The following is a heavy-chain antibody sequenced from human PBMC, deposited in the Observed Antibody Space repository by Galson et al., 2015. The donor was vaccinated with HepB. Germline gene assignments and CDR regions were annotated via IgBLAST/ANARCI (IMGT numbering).Heavy chain of an antibody. V-gene: IGHV1-46*01. CDR1: GYTFTSYY. CDR3: ARSRDIVVVPAAIPRVDDPQYYYYGMDV. CDR2: INPSGGST. D-gene: IGHD2-2*01. Sequence: SVKVSCKASGYTFTSYYMHWVRQAPGQGLEWMGIINPSGGSTNYAQKFQGRVTITADESTSTAYMELSSLRSEDTAVYYCARSRDIVVVPAAIPRVDDPQYYYYGMDVWGQGTTVTVSS. J-gene: IGHJ6*02.